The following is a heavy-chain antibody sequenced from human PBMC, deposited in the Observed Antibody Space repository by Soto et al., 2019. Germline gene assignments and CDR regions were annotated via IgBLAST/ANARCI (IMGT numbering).Heavy chain of an antibody. J-gene: IGHJ4*02. D-gene: IGHD6-6*01. CDR3: ARTPRLLDS. Sequence: GGPLRLSCATSGFTFSSSWMNWVRQAPGKGLEWVAYISADGSEKMHVASVTGRFTISRDNAKNSLFLEMNNLRAEDTAVYYCARTPRLLDSWGLAILVTASS. CDR2: ISADGSEK. CDR1: GFTFSSSW. V-gene: IGHV3-7*01.